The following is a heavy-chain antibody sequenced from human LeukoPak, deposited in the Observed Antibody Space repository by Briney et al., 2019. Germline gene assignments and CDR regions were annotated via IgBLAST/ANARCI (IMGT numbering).Heavy chain of an antibody. J-gene: IGHJ6*02. V-gene: IGHV1-69*13. CDR3: ARGLDTAYGMDV. D-gene: IGHD5-18*01. Sequence: GASVKVSCKASGGTFSSYAISWVRQAPGQGFEWMGGIIPIFGTANYAQKFQGRVTITADESTSTAYMELSSLRSEDTAVYYCARGLDTAYGMDVWGQGTTVTVSS. CDR2: IIPIFGTA. CDR1: GGTFSSYA.